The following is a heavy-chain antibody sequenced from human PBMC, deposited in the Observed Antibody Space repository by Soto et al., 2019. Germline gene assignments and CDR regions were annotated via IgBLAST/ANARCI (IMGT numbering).Heavy chain of an antibody. Sequence: GESLKISCAASGFSVNTYAMSWVRQAPGKGLEWVSTTGISGRTTYYADSVKGRFTVSRDDSKNTLDLQMSSLRAEDTAVYYCATVHNTSRSFDYWGQGTPVTVSS. D-gene: IGHD1-20*01. CDR1: GFSVNTYA. CDR3: ATVHNTSRSFDY. V-gene: IGHV3-23*01. J-gene: IGHJ4*02. CDR2: TGISGRTT.